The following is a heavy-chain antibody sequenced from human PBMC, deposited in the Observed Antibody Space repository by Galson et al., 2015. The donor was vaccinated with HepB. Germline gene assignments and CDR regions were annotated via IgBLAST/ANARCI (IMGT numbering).Heavy chain of an antibody. J-gene: IGHJ4*02. Sequence: VSGGSFSGYYWSWIRQPPGKGLEWIGEINHSGSTNYNPSLKSRVTISVDTSKNQFSLKLSSVTAADTAVYYCARFDGQQLVSPPIDYWGQRTLVTVSS. CDR1: GGSFSGYY. CDR2: INHSGST. V-gene: IGHV4-34*01. D-gene: IGHD6-13*01. CDR3: ARFDGQQLVSPPIDY.